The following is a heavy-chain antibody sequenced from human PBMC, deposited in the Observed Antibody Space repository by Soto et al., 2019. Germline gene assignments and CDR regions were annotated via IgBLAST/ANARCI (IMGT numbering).Heavy chain of an antibody. CDR2: INPKSGGT. D-gene: IGHD1-26*01. Sequence: QVQLVQSGAEVKKPGASVNVSCKASGYTFTVYYMHWVRQAPGQGLEWMGWINPKSGGTMYPQKFQGRVTMTGETSISTAYMALTRLRSDDTAVYYCARDLAKGGGSAGFDYWGQGTLVTVSS. J-gene: IGHJ4*02. CDR3: ARDLAKGGGSAGFDY. V-gene: IGHV1-2*02. CDR1: GYTFTVYY.